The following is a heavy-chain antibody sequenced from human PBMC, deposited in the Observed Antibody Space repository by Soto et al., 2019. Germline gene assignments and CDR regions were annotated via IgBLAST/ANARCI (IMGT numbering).Heavy chain of an antibody. CDR2: INPNNGDT. J-gene: IGHJ4*02. CDR3: ARHSGYDYVFAY. V-gene: IGHV1-2*02. Sequence: ASVKVSCKASGYTFTGYYIHWVRQAPGQGLEWMGWINPNNGDTNNAQKFQGRVSMTRDTSTSTAYMELSSLRFDDTAVYYCARHSGYDYVFAYWGQGTLVTVSS. CDR1: GYTFTGYY. D-gene: IGHD5-12*01.